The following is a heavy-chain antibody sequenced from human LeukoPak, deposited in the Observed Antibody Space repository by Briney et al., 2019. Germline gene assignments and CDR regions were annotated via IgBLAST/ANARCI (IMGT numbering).Heavy chain of an antibody. V-gene: IGHV3-21*01. J-gene: IGHJ4*02. D-gene: IGHD3-22*01. CDR2: ISSSSGYI. Sequence: PGGSLRLSCAASGFTFTTYSMNWVRQAPGKGLEWVSSISSSSGYIYYADSVKGRFTISRDNAKSSLYLQLTSLRAEDTAVYYCARDSRGGYDRIGYFDYWGQGTLVSVSS. CDR1: GFTFTTYS. CDR3: ARDSRGGYDRIGYFDY.